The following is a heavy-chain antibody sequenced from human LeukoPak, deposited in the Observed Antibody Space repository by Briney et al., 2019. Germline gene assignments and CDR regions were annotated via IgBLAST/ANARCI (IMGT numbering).Heavy chain of an antibody. J-gene: IGHJ4*02. V-gene: IGHV4-31*03. D-gene: IGHD6-19*01. CDR3: ARRIGVAGLFDY. CDR2: IYYSGST. Sequence: SETLSLTCTVSGGSLSSGGYYCSWVRQHPGKGLEWIGYIYYSGSTFYNPSLKSRVTISLDTSKNQFSLKLSSVTVADTAVYYCARRIGVAGLFDYWGQGTLVTVSS. CDR1: GGSLSSGGYY.